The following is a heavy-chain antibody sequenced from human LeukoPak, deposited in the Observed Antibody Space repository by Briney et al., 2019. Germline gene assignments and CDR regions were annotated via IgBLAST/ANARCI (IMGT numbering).Heavy chain of an antibody. CDR2: IYSSGST. D-gene: IGHD3-9*01. V-gene: IGHV4-61*02. CDR3: ARQYSDILTGYHRGELYWYFDL. J-gene: IGHJ2*01. Sequence: SETLSLTCTVCGDSLSSGSFYGSWLRQAAGRGLEWVGRIYSSGSTNYNPSLKSRVTISLDTSKNQFSLKLSSVTAADTAVYYCARQYSDILTGYHRGELYWYFDLWGRGTLVTVSS. CDR1: GDSLSSGSFY.